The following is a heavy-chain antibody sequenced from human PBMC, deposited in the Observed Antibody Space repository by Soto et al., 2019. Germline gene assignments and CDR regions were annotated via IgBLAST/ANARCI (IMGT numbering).Heavy chain of an antibody. D-gene: IGHD3-3*01. J-gene: IGHJ4*02. CDR2: ISWNSGSI. CDR1: GFTFDDYA. CDR3: AKDRDDFWSGYYDY. Sequence: PGGSLRLSCAASGFTFDDYAMHWVRQAPGKGLEWVSGISWNSGSIGYADSVKGRFTISRDNAKNSLYLRMNSLRAEDTALYYCAKDRDDFWSGYYDYWGQGTLVTVSS. V-gene: IGHV3-9*01.